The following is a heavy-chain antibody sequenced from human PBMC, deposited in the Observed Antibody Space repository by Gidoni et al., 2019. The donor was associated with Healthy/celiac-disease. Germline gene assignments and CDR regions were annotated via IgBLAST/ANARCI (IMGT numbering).Heavy chain of an antibody. CDR1: GFTFSSYS. V-gene: IGHV3-21*01. Sequence: EVQLVESGGGLVKPGGSLRLSCAASGFTFSSYSMNWVRQAQGKGLEWVSSISSSSSYIYYADSVKGRFTISRDNAKNSLYLQMNSLRAEDTAVYYCARDGNYRDAFDIWGQGTMVTVSS. CDR2: ISSSSSYI. J-gene: IGHJ3*02. CDR3: ARDGNYRDAFDI. D-gene: IGHD4-4*01.